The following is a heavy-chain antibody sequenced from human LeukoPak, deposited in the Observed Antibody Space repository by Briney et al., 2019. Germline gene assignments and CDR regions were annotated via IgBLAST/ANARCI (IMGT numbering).Heavy chain of an antibody. CDR3: ARLSGWAFDY. CDR1: GGSISSYY. J-gene: IGHJ4*02. CDR2: IYYSVST. V-gene: IGHV4-59*01. Sequence: KPSETLSLTCTVSGGSISSYYWSWIRKPQGKGLKWIGYIYYSVSTNYNPSLKSRVTISVDTSKNQFSVKLSSVTAADGAVYYCARLSGWAFDYWVQGTMVTVSS. D-gene: IGHD6-19*01.